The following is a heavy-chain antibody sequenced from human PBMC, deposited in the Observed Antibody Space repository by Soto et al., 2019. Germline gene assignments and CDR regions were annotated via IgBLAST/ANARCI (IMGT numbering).Heavy chain of an antibody. D-gene: IGHD1-1*01. J-gene: IGHJ6*02. CDR2: TTYDGGIK. V-gene: IGHV3-30*03. Sequence: QGQLVESGGGVVQPGRSLRLSCAASGFSFSSYGMEWVRLAPGKGLEWVAGTTYDGGIKHYVESVKGRFTISRDNYKNTLYLQMNSLRVEDTATYYCAGALENPYFYYGLNVWGQGTTVTVSS. CDR3: AGALENPYFYYGLNV. CDR1: GFSFSSYG.